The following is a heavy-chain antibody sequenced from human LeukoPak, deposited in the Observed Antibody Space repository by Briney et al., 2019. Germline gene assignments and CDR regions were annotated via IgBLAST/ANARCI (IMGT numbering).Heavy chain of an antibody. D-gene: IGHD6-19*01. J-gene: IGHJ4*02. V-gene: IGHV4-59*08. CDR2: THYSGST. CDR3: AKHRVALAGSYFDY. Sequence: SETLSLTCTVSGGSISSYYWGWIRQPSGKGLEWIGYTHYSGSTKYNPSLKSRVTMSVDTSKNQFSLQLTSVTAADTAVYYCAKHRVALAGSYFDYWGQGTLVTVSS. CDR1: GGSISSYY.